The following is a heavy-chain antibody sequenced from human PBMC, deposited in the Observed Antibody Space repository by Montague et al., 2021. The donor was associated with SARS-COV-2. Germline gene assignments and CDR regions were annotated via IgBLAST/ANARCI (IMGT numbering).Heavy chain of an antibody. V-gene: IGHV4-59*08. D-gene: IGHD6-19*01. CDR2: IYYSGST. CDR1: GGAMSSYY. J-gene: IGHJ4*02. Sequence: SETLSLTCTVSGGAMSSYYWSWIRQPPGRGLEWIGYIYYSGSTNYNPSLKSRVTISVDTSKNQFSLKLSSVTAADTAVYYCVAEWLSIYYFDFWGQGTLVTVSS. CDR3: VAEWLSIYYFDF.